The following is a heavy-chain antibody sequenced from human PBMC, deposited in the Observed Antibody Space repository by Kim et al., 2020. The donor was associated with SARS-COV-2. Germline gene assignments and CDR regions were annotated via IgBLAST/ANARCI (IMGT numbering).Heavy chain of an antibody. CDR1: GFTFSTYW. V-gene: IGHV3-7*01. Sequence: GGSLRLSCAASGFTFSTYWMTWVRQAPGKGLEWVANINQEGREKYYVDSVKGQFTISRYNAKNSLYLQMNSLRAEDTAVYYCAREAYYILTGYPNTFDYWGQGTLVTVSS. D-gene: IGHD3-9*01. CDR3: AREAYYILTGYPNTFDY. CDR2: INQEGREK. J-gene: IGHJ4*02.